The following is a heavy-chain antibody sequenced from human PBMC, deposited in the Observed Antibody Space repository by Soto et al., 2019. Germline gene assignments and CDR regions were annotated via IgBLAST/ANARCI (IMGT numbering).Heavy chain of an antibody. D-gene: IGHD2-8*01. Sequence: GASVKVSCKASGYSFTDYHIHWVRQAPGQGLEWLGRINPKSGGTSTAQKFQGWVTMTTDTSISTASMELTRLTSDDTAIYYCARGDSTDCSNGVCSFFYNHDMDVWGPGTTVTVSS. J-gene: IGHJ6*02. CDR3: ARGDSTDCSNGVCSFFYNHDMDV. CDR1: GYSFTDYH. CDR2: INPKSGGT. V-gene: IGHV1-2*04.